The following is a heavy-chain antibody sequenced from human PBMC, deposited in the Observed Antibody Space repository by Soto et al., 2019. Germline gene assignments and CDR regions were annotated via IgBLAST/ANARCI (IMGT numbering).Heavy chain of an antibody. J-gene: IGHJ6*02. V-gene: IGHV5-10-1*01. D-gene: IGHD6-13*01. CDR3: ARQYIAAARYYYGMDV. Sequence: PGESLKISCKGSGYSFTSYWISWVRQMPGKGLEWMGRIDPSDSYTNYSPSFQGHVTISADKSISTAYLQWSSPKASDTAMYYCARQYIAAARYYYGMDVWGQGTTVTVSS. CDR1: GYSFTSYW. CDR2: IDPSDSYT.